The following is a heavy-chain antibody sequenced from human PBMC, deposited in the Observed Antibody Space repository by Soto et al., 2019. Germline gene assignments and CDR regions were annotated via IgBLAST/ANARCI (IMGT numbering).Heavy chain of an antibody. CDR3: ASPTVTTHYGMDV. D-gene: IGHD4-17*01. CDR1: GFTFSDYY. CDR2: ISSSGSTI. Sequence: QVQLVESGGGLVKPGGSLRLSCAASGFTFSDYYMSWIRQAPGKGREWVSYISSSGSTIYYADSVKGRFTISRDNAKNSLDLQKNRLRAEDTAVYYCASPTVTTHYGMDVWSQGTTVTVSS. V-gene: IGHV3-11*01. J-gene: IGHJ6*02.